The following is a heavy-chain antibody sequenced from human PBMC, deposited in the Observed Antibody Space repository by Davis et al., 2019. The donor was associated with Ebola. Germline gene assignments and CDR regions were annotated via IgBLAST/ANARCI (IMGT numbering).Heavy chain of an antibody. CDR2: INPSGGST. J-gene: IGHJ4*02. D-gene: IGHD5-24*01. V-gene: IGHV1-46*01. Sequence: ASVTVSCKASGYTFTSYYMHWVRQAPGQGLEWMGIINPSGGSTSYEQKFQGRVTMTRDTSTSTVYMELSSLRSEDTAVYYCAREFRDGYNHYYFDYWGQGTLVTVSS. CDR1: GYTFTSYY. CDR3: AREFRDGYNHYYFDY.